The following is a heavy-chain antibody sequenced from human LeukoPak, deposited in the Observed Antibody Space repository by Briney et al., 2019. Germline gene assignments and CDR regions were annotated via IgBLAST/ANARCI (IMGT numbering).Heavy chain of an antibody. V-gene: IGHV4-59*08. D-gene: IGHD3-22*01. CDR1: GGSISSYY. J-gene: IGHJ4*02. CDR3: AKSRIIVVISPPDY. Sequence: SETLSLTCTVSGGSISSYYWSWIRQPPGKGLEWIGYIYYSGSTNYNPSLKSRVTISVDTSKNQFSLKLSSVTAADTAVYYCAKSRIIVVISPPDYWGQGTLVTVSS. CDR2: IYYSGST.